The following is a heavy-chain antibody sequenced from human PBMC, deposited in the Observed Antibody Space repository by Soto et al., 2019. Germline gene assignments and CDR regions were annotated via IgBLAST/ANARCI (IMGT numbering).Heavy chain of an antibody. V-gene: IGHV4-39*01. Sequence: SETLSLTCTVSYGSISVSNVFWGWVRQPPGKGLEWIGNIDYSGTAYFNPSLGTRVTFPVDTSKNQFSLTLYSVTAADTAVYYCARTTGRHLDLWGQGILVTVSS. CDR3: ARTTGRHLDL. D-gene: IGHD4-4*01. J-gene: IGHJ1*01. CDR1: YGSISVSNVF. CDR2: IDYSGTA.